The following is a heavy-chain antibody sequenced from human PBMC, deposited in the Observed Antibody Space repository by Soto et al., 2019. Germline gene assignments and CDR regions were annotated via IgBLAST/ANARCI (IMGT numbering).Heavy chain of an antibody. Sequence: PSETLSLTCTVSGDTSTSYYWGWIRQAPGKGLEWIGHIHNSGTSTHNPSLNGRVTISIDMSKKQFSLKLTSLTSADTAVYYCARDFYASVGYTLFGSSTQGTMVTASS. CDR3: ARDFYASVGYTLFGS. D-gene: IGHD3-22*01. V-gene: IGHV4-59*01. J-gene: IGHJ5*01. CDR2: IHNSGTS. CDR1: GDTSTSYY.